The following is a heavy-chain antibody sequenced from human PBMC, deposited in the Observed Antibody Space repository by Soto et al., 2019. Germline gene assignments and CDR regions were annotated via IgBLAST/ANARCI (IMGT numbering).Heavy chain of an antibody. CDR2: TYYSGST. D-gene: IGHD5-18*01. J-gene: IGHJ6*02. CDR1: GGSIRSGGYY. V-gene: IGHV4-31*03. CDR3: ARDRLMATAGTARHYFGLDV. Sequence: TSETLSLTCTVSGGSIRSGGYYWSWVRQSPRRGLEWIGNTYYSGSTYYNPSLKSRLTISVDTSKNQFSLNLSSVTAADTAVYYCARDRLMATAGTARHYFGLDVWGQGTTVTVS.